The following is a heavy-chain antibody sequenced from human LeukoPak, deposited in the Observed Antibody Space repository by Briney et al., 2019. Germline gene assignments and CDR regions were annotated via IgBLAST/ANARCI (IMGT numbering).Heavy chain of an antibody. CDR3: ARDGGGSSGYYWGLGY. Sequence: GGSLRLSCAASGFTFSTYTIHWVRQVPGKGLMWVSRINNDGRSTTYADSVKGRFTISRDNAKDTLYLQMDSLTAEDTAVYYCARDGGGSSGYYWGLGYWGQGTLVTVSS. V-gene: IGHV3-74*03. CDR1: GFTFSTYT. D-gene: IGHD3-22*01. J-gene: IGHJ4*02. CDR2: INNDGRST.